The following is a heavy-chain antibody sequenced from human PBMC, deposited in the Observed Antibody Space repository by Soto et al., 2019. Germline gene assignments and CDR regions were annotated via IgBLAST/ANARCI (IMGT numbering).Heavy chain of an antibody. D-gene: IGHD6-6*01. CDR2: IYYSGST. CDR3: AGSIDRSSVNWFDP. Sequence: SETLSLTCTVSGGSISSYYWSWIRQPPGKGLEWIGYIYYSGSTNYNPSLKSRVTISVDTSKNQFSLKLSSVTAADTAVYYCAGSIDRSSVNWFDPWGQGTLVTVSS. V-gene: IGHV4-59*01. CDR1: GGSISSYY. J-gene: IGHJ5*02.